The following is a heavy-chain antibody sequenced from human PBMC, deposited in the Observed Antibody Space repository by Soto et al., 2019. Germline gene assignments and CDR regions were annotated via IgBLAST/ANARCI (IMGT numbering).Heavy chain of an antibody. CDR1: GGSVSSGSYY. J-gene: IGHJ4*02. CDR2: IYYSGST. D-gene: IGHD2-15*01. V-gene: IGHV4-61*01. CDR3: ARVLGGVDY. Sequence: SETLSLTCTVSGGSVSSGSYYWSWIRQPPGKGLEWIGYIYYSGSTNYNPSLKSRVTISVDTSKNQFSLKLSSVTAADTAVYYCARVLGGVDYWGQGTLVIVSS.